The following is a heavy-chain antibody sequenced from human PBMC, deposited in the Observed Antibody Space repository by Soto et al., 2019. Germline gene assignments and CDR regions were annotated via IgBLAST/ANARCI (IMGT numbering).Heavy chain of an antibody. Sequence: GGSLRLSCAGSGLTFSSYAMHWVRQAPGKGLEWVAVISYDGSNKYYADSVKGRFTISRDNSKNTLYLQMNSLRAEDTAVYYCARSTANISGSCYRLFGYWGQGTPGHVSS. V-gene: IGHV3-30-3*01. CDR2: ISYDGSNK. CDR3: ARSTANISGSCYRLFGY. J-gene: IGHJ4*01. CDR1: GLTFSSYA. D-gene: IGHD1-26*01.